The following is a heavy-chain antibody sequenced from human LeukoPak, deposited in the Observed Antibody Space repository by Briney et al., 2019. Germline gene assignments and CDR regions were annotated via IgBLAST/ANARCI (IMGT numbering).Heavy chain of an antibody. V-gene: IGHV4-34*01. J-gene: IGHJ4*02. CDR3: ARGRPLGGSYYLFDY. CDR2: INHSGST. CDR1: GGSFSGYY. Sequence: SETLSLTCAVYGGSFSGYYWSWIRQPPGKGLEWIGEINHSGSTNYNPSLKSRVTISVDTSKNQFSLKLSSVTAADTAVYYCARGRPLGGSYYLFDYWGQGTLVTVSS. D-gene: IGHD1-26*01.